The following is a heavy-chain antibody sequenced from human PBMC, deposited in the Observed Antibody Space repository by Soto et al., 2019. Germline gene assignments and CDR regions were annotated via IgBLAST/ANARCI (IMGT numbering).Heavy chain of an antibody. Sequence: GGSLRLSCAASGFTFSNAWMSWVRQAPGKGLEWVGRIKSKTDGGTTDYAAPVKGRFTISRDDSKNTLYLQMNSLKTEDTAVYYCTTDLTIFGVVTPTPMDVWGKGTTVTVSS. D-gene: IGHD3-3*01. CDR2: IKSKTDGGTT. CDR1: GFTFSNAW. CDR3: TTDLTIFGVVTPTPMDV. J-gene: IGHJ6*03. V-gene: IGHV3-15*01.